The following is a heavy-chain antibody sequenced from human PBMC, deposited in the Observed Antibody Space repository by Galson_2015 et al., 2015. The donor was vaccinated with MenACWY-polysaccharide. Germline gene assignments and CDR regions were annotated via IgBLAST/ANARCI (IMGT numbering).Heavy chain of an antibody. Sequence: ETLSLTCTVSGGSISRTSHYWAWIRQPPGKGLEWIGSIYDSGTTYYNPSLKSRVTISVDTSKNQFSLNVTSVTAADTAVYFCARDSHYYRSGSYGWFDPWGQGILVPVSS. CDR2: IYDSGTT. V-gene: IGHV4-39*07. D-gene: IGHD3-10*01. CDR3: ARDSHYYRSGSYGWFDP. J-gene: IGHJ5*02. CDR1: GGSISRTSHY.